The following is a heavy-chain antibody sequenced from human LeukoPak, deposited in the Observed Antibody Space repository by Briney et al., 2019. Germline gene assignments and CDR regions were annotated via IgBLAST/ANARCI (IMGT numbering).Heavy chain of an antibody. CDR1: GDSIDTGSYY. Sequence: SETLSLTCSVSGDSIDTGSYYWGWIRQPPGKGLEWIGNVFYSGSTYYSPSLKSRVTISLDTSKNQFSLKLTSVTAADTALYFCARLAAYCTTTTCNVRDFFYYYMDVWGKGTTVTVSS. CDR2: VFYSGST. D-gene: IGHD2-2*01. J-gene: IGHJ6*03. V-gene: IGHV4-39*01. CDR3: ARLAAYCTTTTCNVRDFFYYYMDV.